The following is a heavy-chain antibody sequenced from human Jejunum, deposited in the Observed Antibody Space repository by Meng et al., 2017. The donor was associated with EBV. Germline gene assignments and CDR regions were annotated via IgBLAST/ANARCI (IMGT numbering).Heavy chain of an antibody. CDR3: ARDSQYLARGYFDY. CDR1: GGSMNSMDW. Sequence: QAHRPESGPGLVQPWGISSLTSAVSGGSMNSMDWLHWVRQAQGKGLEWIGEIDHTGTTNYNPSIKSRVTISLGTSRNQFTLELTSPTPADTAVYYCARDSQYLARGYFDYWGQGALVTVSS. V-gene: IGHV4-4*02. CDR2: IDHTGTT. J-gene: IGHJ4*02. D-gene: IGHD2/OR15-2a*01.